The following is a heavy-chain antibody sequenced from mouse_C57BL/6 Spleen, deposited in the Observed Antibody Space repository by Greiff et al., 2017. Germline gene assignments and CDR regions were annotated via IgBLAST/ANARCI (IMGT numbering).Heavy chain of an antibody. CDR3: APSYYSNQAWFAY. V-gene: IGHV1-64*01. D-gene: IGHD2-5*01. CDR1: GYTFTSYW. Sequence: QVQLQQPGAELVKPGASVKLSCKASGYTFTSYWMHWVKQRPGQGLEWIGMIHPNSGSTNYNEKFKSKATLTVDKSSSTAYMQLSSLTSEDSAVYYCAPSYYSNQAWFAYWGQGTLVTVSA. J-gene: IGHJ3*01. CDR2: IHPNSGST.